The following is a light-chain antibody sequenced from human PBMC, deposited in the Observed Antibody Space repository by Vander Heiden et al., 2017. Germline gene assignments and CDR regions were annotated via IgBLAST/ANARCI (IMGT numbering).Light chain of an antibody. V-gene: IGKV3-15*01. J-gene: IGKJ5*01. CDR1: QRVGSY. Sequence: EVVMTPSPLTLSVSAGERVTLSCRASQRVGSYLAWYQQKPCQVPRLLIYGASTRSTDIPARFSGSGSGTEFTLTISSLQSEDFAIYYCQQDGNWPITFGQGTRLEIK. CDR3: QQDGNWPIT. CDR2: GAS.